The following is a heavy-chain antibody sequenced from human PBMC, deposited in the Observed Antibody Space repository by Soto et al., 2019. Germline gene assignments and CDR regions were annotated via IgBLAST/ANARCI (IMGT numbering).Heavy chain of an antibody. CDR3: ARYDYSDLFFDY. CDR2: IYYSGST. D-gene: IGHD4-17*01. CDR1: SGSVSSRSYY. Sequence: SETLSLTCSVSSGSVSSRSYYWGWIRQPPGKGLEWIGSIYYSGSTYYNPSLKSRVTISVGTSENQFSLKLTSVTAADTAVYFCARYDYSDLFFDYWGQGTLVTVSS. J-gene: IGHJ4*02. V-gene: IGHV4-39*01.